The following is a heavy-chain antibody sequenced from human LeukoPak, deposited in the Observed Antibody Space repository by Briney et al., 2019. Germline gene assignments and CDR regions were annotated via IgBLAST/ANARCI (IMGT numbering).Heavy chain of an antibody. D-gene: IGHD1-20*01. V-gene: IGHV4-30-4*01. J-gene: IGHJ4*02. Sequence: SETLSLTCTVSGASIRSGDYYWSWIRQPPGKGLEWIGYIYYSGSTYYNPSLKSRVTISVDTSKNQFSLKLSSVTAADTAVYYCARAETLTGTTSFDYWGQGTLVTVSS. CDR1: GASIRSGDYY. CDR3: ARAETLTGTTSFDY. CDR2: IYYSGST.